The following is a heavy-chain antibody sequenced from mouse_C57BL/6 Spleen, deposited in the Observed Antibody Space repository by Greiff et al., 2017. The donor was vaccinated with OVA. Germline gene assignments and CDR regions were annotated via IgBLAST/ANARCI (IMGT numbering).Heavy chain of an antibody. J-gene: IGHJ4*01. CDR3: ARGGAQATFAMDY. Sequence: EVMLVESGGGLVKPGGSLKLSCAASGFTFSDYGMHWVRQAPEKGLEWVAYISSGSSTIYYADTVKGRFTISRDNAKNTLFLQMTSLRSEDTAMYYCARGGAQATFAMDYWGQGTSVTVSS. CDR1: GFTFSDYG. D-gene: IGHD3-2*02. V-gene: IGHV5-17*01. CDR2: ISSGSSTI.